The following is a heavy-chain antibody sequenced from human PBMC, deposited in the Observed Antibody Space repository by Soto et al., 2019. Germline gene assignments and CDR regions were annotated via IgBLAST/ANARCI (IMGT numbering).Heavy chain of an antibody. CDR3: AKDTRGDGDYLTYFDS. Sequence: EVHLVESGGGLVQPGRSLRLSCIGSGFTFDEYAMHWVRQAPGKGLEWVSGISWNSGTIGYADSVKGRFTTSRDNAKNSLILQMNSLRPEDTALYYCAKDTRGDGDYLTYFDSWGLGTLVTVSS. J-gene: IGHJ4*02. D-gene: IGHD4-17*01. V-gene: IGHV3-9*01. CDR2: ISWNSGTI. CDR1: GFTFDEYA.